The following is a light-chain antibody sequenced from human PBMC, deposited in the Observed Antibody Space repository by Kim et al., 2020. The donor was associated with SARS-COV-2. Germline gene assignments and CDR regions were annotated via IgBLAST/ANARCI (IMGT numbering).Light chain of an antibody. CDR2: VGTGGIVG. CDR3: GADHGNVNSFVFWV. V-gene: IGLV9-49*01. CDR1: SVYSNYK. Sequence: ELTQPPSASASLGVPATLTCTLSSVYSNYKLDWYRQRPGKGPRLVMRVGTGGIVGSKGEGIPDRFPVLGSGPNRHLTIKNIQEEDESDYHGGADHGNVNSFVFWVFGGGTQLTVL. J-gene: IGLJ3*02.